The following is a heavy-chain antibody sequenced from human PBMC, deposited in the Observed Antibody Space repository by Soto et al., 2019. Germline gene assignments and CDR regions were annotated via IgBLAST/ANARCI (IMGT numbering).Heavy chain of an antibody. CDR1: GYTFNDYF. V-gene: IGHV1-2*04. D-gene: IGHD4-4*01. Sequence: QVQLVQSGAEVKKPGASVNVSCRASGYTFNDYFLHWVRQAPGQGLEWMGWINPNSGSTHFAEKFEGLVTMTRDASITTVYLVINRLRSDDTAVYYCARVTATSPDAWLDPWGQGTPVTVSS. CDR2: INPNSGST. CDR3: ARVTATSPDAWLDP. J-gene: IGHJ5*02.